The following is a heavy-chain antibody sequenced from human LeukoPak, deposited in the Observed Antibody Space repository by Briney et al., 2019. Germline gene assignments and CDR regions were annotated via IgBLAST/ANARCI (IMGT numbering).Heavy chain of an antibody. CDR1: GYTFSTYR. V-gene: IGHV3-21*06. J-gene: IGHJ4*02. D-gene: IGHD1-26*01. Sequence: GGSLRLSCAASGYTFSTYRMNWVRQAPGKGLQLVSSISTRSSHIYYTDSVKGRFTISRDNAKNSLYLQMTGLRVDDTAVYYCAREGAAVSGTMDYWGQGTLVTVSS. CDR3: AREGAAVSGTMDY. CDR2: ISTRSSHI.